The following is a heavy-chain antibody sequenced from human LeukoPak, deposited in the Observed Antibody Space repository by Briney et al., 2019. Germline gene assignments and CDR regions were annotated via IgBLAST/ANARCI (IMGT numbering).Heavy chain of an antibody. Sequence: SETLSLTCTVSGGSISSYYWSWIRQPPGKGLEWIGYIYYSGSTNYNPSLKSRVTISVDTSKNQFSLKLSSVTAADTAVYYCASMVTAPYYFDYWGQGTLVTVSS. CDR1: GGSISSYY. CDR2: IYYSGST. CDR3: ASMVTAPYYFDY. V-gene: IGHV4-59*01. J-gene: IGHJ4*02. D-gene: IGHD2-21*02.